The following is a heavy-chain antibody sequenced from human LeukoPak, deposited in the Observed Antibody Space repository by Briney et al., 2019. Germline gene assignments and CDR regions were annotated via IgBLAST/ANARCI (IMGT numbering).Heavy chain of an antibody. CDR2: INPNSGGT. D-gene: IGHD3-22*01. J-gene: IGHJ4*02. CDR1: GYTFTGYY. CDR3: ARAEIYYDSSGYYFY. Sequence: ASVKVSCKASGYTFTGYYMHWVGQAPGQGLEWMGRINPNSGGTNYAQKFQGRVTMTRDTSISTAYMELSRLRSDDTAVYYCARAEIYYDSSGYYFYWGQGTLVTVSS. V-gene: IGHV1-2*06.